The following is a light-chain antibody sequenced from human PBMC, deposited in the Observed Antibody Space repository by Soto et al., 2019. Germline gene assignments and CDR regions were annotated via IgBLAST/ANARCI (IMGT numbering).Light chain of an antibody. Sequence: QSVLTQPASVSGSPGQSITISCTGTSRDVGGYDYVSWYQHRPGKAPKLMIYEVTNRPSGVSNRFFASKSGNTASLTISGLQAEDEADYYCSSYSVSSSLVVFGGGTQLTVL. V-gene: IGLV2-14*01. CDR2: EVT. CDR1: SRDVGGYDY. J-gene: IGLJ2*01. CDR3: SSYSVSSSLVV.